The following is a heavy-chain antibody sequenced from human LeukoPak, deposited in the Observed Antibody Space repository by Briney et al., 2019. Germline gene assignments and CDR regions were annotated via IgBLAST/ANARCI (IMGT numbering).Heavy chain of an antibody. CDR3: AREGLTTVTTNSYYYYYMDV. D-gene: IGHD4-17*01. J-gene: IGHJ6*03. CDR2: IYYSGST. Sequence: SKTLSLTCTVSGGSISSSSYYWGWIRQPPGKGLEWIGSIYYSGSTYHNSSLKSRVTISIDTSKNQFSLKLSSVTAADTAVYYCAREGLTTVTTNSYYYYYMDVWGKGTTVTISS. V-gene: IGHV4-39*07. CDR1: GGSISSSSYY.